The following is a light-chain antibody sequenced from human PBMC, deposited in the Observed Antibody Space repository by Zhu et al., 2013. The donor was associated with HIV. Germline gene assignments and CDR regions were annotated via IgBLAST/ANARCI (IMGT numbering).Light chain of an antibody. CDR2: AAS. J-gene: IGKJ2*03. CDR3: QRYGIVPYS. Sequence: DIQMTQSPSSLSASVGDRVTITCRATQDMNNFLAWYQQKAGKAPKLLIYAASTLRSGVPSRFSGSGSGTHFTLIISSLQPEDVGTYYCQRYGIVPYSFGQGTNLEIK. CDR1: QDMNNF. V-gene: IGKV1-27*01.